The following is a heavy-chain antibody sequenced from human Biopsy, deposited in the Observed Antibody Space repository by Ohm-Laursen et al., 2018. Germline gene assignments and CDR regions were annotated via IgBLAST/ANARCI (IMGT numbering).Heavy chain of an antibody. CDR2: FRFEDRT. CDR3: ALGGGSYVNFDY. D-gene: IGHD1-26*01. V-gene: IGHV4-59*01. CDR1: GGSISNYF. Sequence: TLSLTCAVSGGSISNYFWTWIRQPPGKGLEWIGYFRFEDRTSYNSSLKSRVTISADTSKNQFSLRLSSVTAADTVVYYCALGGGSYVNFDYWGQGTLVTVSS. J-gene: IGHJ4*02.